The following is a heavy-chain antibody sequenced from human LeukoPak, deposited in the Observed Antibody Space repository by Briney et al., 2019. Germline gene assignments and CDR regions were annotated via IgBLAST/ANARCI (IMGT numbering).Heavy chain of an antibody. CDR1: GYTFTSYG. V-gene: IGHV1-46*01. J-gene: IGHJ4*02. Sequence: GASVKVSCKASGYTFTSYGISWVRQAPGQGLEWMGIINPSGGSTSYAQKFQGRVTMTRDTSTSTVYMELSGLRSEDTAVYYCARDDGQYYDFWSGLMDDQGYFDYWGQGTLVTVSS. CDR3: ARDDGQYYDFWSGLMDDQGYFDY. D-gene: IGHD3-3*01. CDR2: INPSGGST.